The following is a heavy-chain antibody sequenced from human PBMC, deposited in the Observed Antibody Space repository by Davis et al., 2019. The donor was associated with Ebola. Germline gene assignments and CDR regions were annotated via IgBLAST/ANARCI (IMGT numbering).Heavy chain of an antibody. V-gene: IGHV3-73*01. J-gene: IGHJ6*02. D-gene: IGHD1-26*01. CDR1: GLTFSGSA. CDR2: IRSKANSYAT. CDR3: TGVVGATTHYYGMDV. Sequence: PGGSLRLSCAASGLTFSGSAMHWVRQASGNGLEWVGRIRSKANSYATAYAASVKGRFTISRDDSKKTAYLQMNSLKTEDTAVYYCTGVVGATTHYYGMDVWGQGTTVTVSS.